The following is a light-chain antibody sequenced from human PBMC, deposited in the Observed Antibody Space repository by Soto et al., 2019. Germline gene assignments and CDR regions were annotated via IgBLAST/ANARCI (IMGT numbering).Light chain of an antibody. CDR3: QQSNSFPWT. CDR1: HDISTY. Sequence: DIQLNQSPSLLYASVGERVTITGRASHDISTYLAWYQQKPGKAPKLLIYAASTLQSGVPSRFSGSGSGTDFTLTISSLQPEDFATYYCQQSNSFPWTFGQGTKVDI. CDR2: AAS. V-gene: IGKV1-27*01. J-gene: IGKJ1*01.